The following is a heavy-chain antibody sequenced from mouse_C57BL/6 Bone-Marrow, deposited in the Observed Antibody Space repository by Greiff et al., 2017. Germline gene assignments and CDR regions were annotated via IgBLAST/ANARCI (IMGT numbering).Heavy chain of an antibody. CDR1: GFTFSDYY. Sequence: EVQLVESEGGLVQPGSSMKLSCTASGFTFSDYYMAWVRQVPEKGLEWVANINYDGSSTYYLDSLKSRFIISRDNAKNILYLQMSSLKSEDTATYYCARHYDYVPYYFDYWGQGTTLTVSS. CDR3: ARHYDYVPYYFDY. D-gene: IGHD2-4*01. V-gene: IGHV5-16*01. J-gene: IGHJ2*01. CDR2: INYDGSST.